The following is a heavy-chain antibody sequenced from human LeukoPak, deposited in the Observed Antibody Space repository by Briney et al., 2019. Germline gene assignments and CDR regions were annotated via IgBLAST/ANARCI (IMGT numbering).Heavy chain of an antibody. CDR1: GFTFSSYA. D-gene: IGHD1-7*01. CDR2: ISGSGGST. J-gene: IGHJ6*02. CDR3: AKDGWNYDYYYYYGMDV. V-gene: IGHV3-23*01. Sequence: GGSLRLSCAAPGFTFSSYAMSWVRQAPGKGLEWVSAISGSGGSTYYADSVKGRFTISRDNSKNTLYLQMNSLRAEDTAVYYCAKDGWNYDYYYYYGMDVWGQGTTVTVSS.